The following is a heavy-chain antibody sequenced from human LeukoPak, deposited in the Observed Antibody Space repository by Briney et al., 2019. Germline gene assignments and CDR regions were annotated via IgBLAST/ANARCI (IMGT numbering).Heavy chain of an antibody. J-gene: IGHJ4*02. V-gene: IGHV3-7*01. Sequence: GGSLRLSCVASGITFSNHWMKWVRQAPGRGLEWVANIRQDGSEKYYVDSVKGRFTISRDNAKNSLYLQMNSLRAEDTAVYYCARKGRSLRFLEWLLDYWGQGTLVTVSS. CDR3: ARKGRSLRFLEWLLDY. CDR2: IRQDGSEK. D-gene: IGHD3-3*01. CDR1: GITFSNHW.